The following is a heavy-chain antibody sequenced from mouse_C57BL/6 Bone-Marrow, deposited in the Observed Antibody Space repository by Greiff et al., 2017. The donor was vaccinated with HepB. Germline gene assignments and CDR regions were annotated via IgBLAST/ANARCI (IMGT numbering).Heavy chain of an antibody. J-gene: IGHJ4*01. Sequence: VKLQESGAELVRPGTSVKVSCKASGYAFTNYLIEWVKQRPGQGLEWIGVINPGSGGTNYNEKFKGKATLTADKSSSTAYMQLSSLTSEDSAVYFCARGLGGYAMDYWGQGTSVTVSS. V-gene: IGHV1-54*01. D-gene: IGHD4-1*01. CDR2: INPGSGGT. CDR1: GYAFTNYL. CDR3: ARGLGGYAMDY.